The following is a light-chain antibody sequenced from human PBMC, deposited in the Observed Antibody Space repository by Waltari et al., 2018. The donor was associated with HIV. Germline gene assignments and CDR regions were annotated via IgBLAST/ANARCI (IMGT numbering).Light chain of an antibody. J-gene: IGKJ1*01. CDR1: PSVLYSSNNNNY. CDR2: WAS. CDR3: QQYYSVPWT. V-gene: IGKV4-1*01. Sequence: DFVITHSPDSLAVSPGGRSTFHCKYTPSVLYSSNNNNYLAWYQQKPGQPPKLLFYWASARESGVPDRCSGSGSETDFTLTISGLQAEDVAVYYCQQYYSVPWTFGQGTKVEIK.